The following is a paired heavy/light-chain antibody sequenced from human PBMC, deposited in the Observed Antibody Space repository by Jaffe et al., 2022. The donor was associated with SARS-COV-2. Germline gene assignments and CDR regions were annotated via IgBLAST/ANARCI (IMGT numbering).Heavy chain of an antibody. D-gene: IGHD3-10*01. CDR1: GFTFTRYD. Sequence: EVQLVESGGGLVQPGGSLRLSCVASGFTFTRYDMHWVRQATGKGLEWVSVVGSAGDTYYLGSVEGRFTISRDNAKNSLFLQMNNLRDGDTAVYYCAGGRNSYYYMDVWGKGTTVTVSS. CDR2: VGSAGDT. CDR3: AGGRNSYYYMDV. V-gene: IGHV3-13*01. J-gene: IGHJ6*03.
Light chain of an antibody. CDR2: WAS. CDR3: QQYYTTPPT. V-gene: IGKV4-1*01. J-gene: IGKJ2*01. CDR1: QTVLYSYNNKNY. Sequence: DIVMTQSPDSLAVSLGERATVSCKSSQTVLYSYNNKNYLAWYQHKPGQPPKLLIYWASTRESGVPDRFSGSGSGTDFTLTISSLQAEDVAVYFCQQYYTTPPTFGQGTKVEI.